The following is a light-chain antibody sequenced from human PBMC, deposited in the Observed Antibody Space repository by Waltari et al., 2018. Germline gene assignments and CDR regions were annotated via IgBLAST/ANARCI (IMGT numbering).Light chain of an antibody. CDR2: KAS. V-gene: IGKV1-5*03. J-gene: IGKJ3*01. CDR1: QSIGSW. CDR3: QQYTTCPT. Sequence: DIQMSQSPSTLSASVGDGVTITCRASQSIGSWLAWYQQKPGKAPKLLIYKASSLEGGVPSRFSGRGSGTDFTFTISSLQPDDFAVYFCQQYTTCPTVGPGTKVDI.